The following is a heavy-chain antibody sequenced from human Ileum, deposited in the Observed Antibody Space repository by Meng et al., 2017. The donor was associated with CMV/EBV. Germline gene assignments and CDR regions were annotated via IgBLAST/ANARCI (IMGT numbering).Heavy chain of an antibody. CDR1: GFTFNNFP. Sequence: SSGFTFNNFPMPWVRQAPGKGLEWVAVIGYDGIVKLYTDSVKGRFTISRDDSKNTLYLQMDSLRAEDTAVYYCARDPQIGSPDDFDHWGQGALVTVSS. J-gene: IGHJ4*02. D-gene: IGHD1-26*01. V-gene: IGHV3-30*04. CDR2: IGYDGIVK. CDR3: ARDPQIGSPDDFDH.